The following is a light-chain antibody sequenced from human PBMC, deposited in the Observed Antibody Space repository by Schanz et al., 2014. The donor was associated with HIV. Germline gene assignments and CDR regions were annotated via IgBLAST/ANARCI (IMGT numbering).Light chain of an antibody. CDR2: DVS. J-gene: IGLJ3*02. Sequence: QSALTQPASVSGSPGQSITISCTGTSSDVGGYNYVSWYQQHPGKAPKLMIYDVSNWPSGVSNRFSGSKSGNTASLTVSGLQADDEADYYCCSYAPSSTLVFGGGTKLTVL. V-gene: IGLV2-14*01. CDR1: SSDVGGYNY. CDR3: CSYAPSSTLV.